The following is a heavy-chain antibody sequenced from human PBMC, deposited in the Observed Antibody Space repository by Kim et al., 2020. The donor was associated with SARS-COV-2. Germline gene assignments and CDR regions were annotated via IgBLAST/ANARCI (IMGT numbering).Heavy chain of an antibody. J-gene: IGHJ4*02. D-gene: IGHD6-6*01. Sequence: SETLSLTCTVSGGSISSGGYYWSWIRQHPGKGLEWIGYIYYSGSTYYNPSLKSRVTISVDTSKNQFSLKLSSVTAADTAVYYCARAPIRPALFDYWGQGTLVTVSS. V-gene: IGHV4-31*03. CDR1: GGSISSGGYY. CDR2: IYYSGST. CDR3: ARAPIRPALFDY.